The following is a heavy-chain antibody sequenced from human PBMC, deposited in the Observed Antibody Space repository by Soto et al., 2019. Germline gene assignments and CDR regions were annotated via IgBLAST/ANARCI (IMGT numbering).Heavy chain of an antibody. V-gene: IGHV4-30-2*01. Sequence: SETLSLTCAVSGGSISSGGYSWSWIRQPPGKGLEWIGYIYHSGSTYYNPSLKSRVTISVDRSKNQFSLKLSSVTAADTAVYYCATGEVYSYGSYYYYYYGMDVWGQGTTVTVSS. D-gene: IGHD5-18*01. J-gene: IGHJ6*02. CDR2: IYHSGST. CDR1: GGSISSGGYS. CDR3: ATGEVYSYGSYYYYYYGMDV.